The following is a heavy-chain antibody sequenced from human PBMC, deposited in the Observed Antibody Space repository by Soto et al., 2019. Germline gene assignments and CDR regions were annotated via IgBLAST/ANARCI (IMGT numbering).Heavy chain of an antibody. D-gene: IGHD1-26*01. Sequence: PGGSLRLSCAASGFTFSSYWMHWVRQAPGKGLVWVSRINSDGSSTSYADSVKGRFTISRDNAKNTLYLQMNSLRAEDTAVYYCARYSGSYYLLYGMDVWGHGTTVTVSS. CDR2: INSDGSST. CDR1: GFTFSSYW. J-gene: IGHJ6*02. V-gene: IGHV3-74*01. CDR3: ARYSGSYYLLYGMDV.